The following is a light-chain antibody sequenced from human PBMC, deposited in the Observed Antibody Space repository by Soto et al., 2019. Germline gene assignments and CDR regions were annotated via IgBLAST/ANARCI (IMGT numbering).Light chain of an antibody. J-gene: IGLJ1*01. CDR2: DVS. CDR1: SSDVGAYNY. CDR3: CSYADNYSYV. V-gene: IGLV2-11*01. Sequence: QSALTQPRSVSGSPGRSVTISCTGTSSDVGAYNYVSWYQQHPGKAPKLMTYDVSKRPSGVPDRFSGSKSGNTASLTISGLQDEDEDDYYCCSYADNYSYVFGTGTKLTVL.